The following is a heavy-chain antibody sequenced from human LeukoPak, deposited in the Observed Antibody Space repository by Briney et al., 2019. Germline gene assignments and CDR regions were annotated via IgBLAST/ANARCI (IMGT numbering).Heavy chain of an antibody. CDR2: IYYSGST. CDR3: ARDYGGYDYPSWYFDL. CDR1: GGSISSSSYY. V-gene: IGHV4-39*07. Sequence: SETLSLTCTVSGGSISSSSYYRGWIRQPPGKGLEWIGSIYYSGSTYYNPSLKSRVTISVDTSKNQFSLKLSSVTAADTAVYYCARDYGGYDYPSWYFDLWGRGTLVTVSS. D-gene: IGHD5-12*01. J-gene: IGHJ2*01.